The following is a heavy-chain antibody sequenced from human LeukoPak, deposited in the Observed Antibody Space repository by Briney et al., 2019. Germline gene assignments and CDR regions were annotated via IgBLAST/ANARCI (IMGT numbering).Heavy chain of an antibody. J-gene: IGHJ4*02. V-gene: IGHV4-39*07. CDR1: GGSISSSSYY. D-gene: IGHD3-3*01. CDR3: ARVSLNGYDTADY. Sequence: PSETLSLTCTVSGGSISSSSYYWGWIRQPPGKGLEWIGSIYYSGSTYYNPSLKSRVTISVDTSKNQFSLKLSSVTAADTAVYYCARVSLNGYDTADYWGQGTLVTVSS. CDR2: IYYSGST.